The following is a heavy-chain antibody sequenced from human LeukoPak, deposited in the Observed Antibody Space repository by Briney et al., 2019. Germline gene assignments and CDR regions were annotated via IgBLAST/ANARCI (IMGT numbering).Heavy chain of an antibody. CDR2: IKPKSGGT. CDR1: GYTVTGYY. CDR3: ARDDDGMDV. D-gene: IGHD3-3*01. Sequence: APVKVSCKGSGYTVTGYYMHWVRHAPGQGREWMGWIKPKSGGTNYAQKFQGRVTITRDTSISTAYMELSRLTSDDTAVYYCARDDDGMDVWGQGTTVIVSS. J-gene: IGHJ6*02. V-gene: IGHV1-2*02.